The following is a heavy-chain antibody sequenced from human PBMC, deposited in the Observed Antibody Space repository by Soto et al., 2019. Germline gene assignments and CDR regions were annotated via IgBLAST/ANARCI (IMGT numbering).Heavy chain of an antibody. Sequence: ASVKVSCKASGYTFTGYYMHWVRQAPGQGLEWMGWINPNSGGTNYAQKFQGWVTMTRDTSISTAYMELSRLRSDDTAVYYCAILQLTSTLRDYYYGMDVWGQGTTVTVS. V-gene: IGHV1-2*04. J-gene: IGHJ6*02. CDR1: GYTFTGYY. CDR2: INPNSGGT. D-gene: IGHD2-2*01. CDR3: AILQLTSTLRDYYYGMDV.